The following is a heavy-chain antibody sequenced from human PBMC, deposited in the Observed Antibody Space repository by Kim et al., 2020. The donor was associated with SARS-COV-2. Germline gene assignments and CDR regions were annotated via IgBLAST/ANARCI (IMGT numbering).Heavy chain of an antibody. CDR3: AKESYGSGSYYKGGFDY. V-gene: IGHV3-9*01. Sequence: VKGRFTISRDNAKNSLYLQMNSLRAEDTALYYCAKESYGSGSYYKGGFDYWGQGTLVTVSS. D-gene: IGHD3-10*01. J-gene: IGHJ4*02.